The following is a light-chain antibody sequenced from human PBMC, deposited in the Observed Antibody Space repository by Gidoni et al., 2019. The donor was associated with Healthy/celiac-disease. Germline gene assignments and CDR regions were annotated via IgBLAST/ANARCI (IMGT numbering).Light chain of an antibody. CDR1: NIGSKS. J-gene: IGLJ3*02. CDR2: DDS. V-gene: IGLV3-21*02. Sequence: SYLLPQPPPVSAAPGQTARITCGGNNIGSKSVHWYQQKPGQAPVLVVYDDSDRPSGIPERFSGSNSGNTATLTISRVEAGDEADYYCQVWDSSSDHPGVFGGGTKLTVL. CDR3: QVWDSSSDHPGV.